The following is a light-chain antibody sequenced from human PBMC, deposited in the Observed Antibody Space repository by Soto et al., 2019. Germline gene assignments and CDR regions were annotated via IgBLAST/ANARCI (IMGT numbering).Light chain of an antibody. J-gene: IGLJ2*01. CDR3: SSFAGSNIVL. CDR1: SSDVGGYNY. V-gene: IGLV2-8*01. Sequence: TQPPSASGSPGQSVTISCTGTSSDVGGYNYVSWYQRHPGKAPKLMIYEVTERPSGVPDRFSGSKSGNTASLTVSGLQAEDEADYYCSSFAGSNIVLFGGGTKLTVL. CDR2: EVT.